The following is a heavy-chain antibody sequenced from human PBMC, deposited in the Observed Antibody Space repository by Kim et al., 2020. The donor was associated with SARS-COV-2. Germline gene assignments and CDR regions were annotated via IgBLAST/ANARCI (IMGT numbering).Heavy chain of an antibody. CDR2: INWNGDSI. V-gene: IGHV3-20*04. CDR1: SFTFDDYG. D-gene: IGHD2-2*01. Sequence: GGSLRLSCAASSFTFDDYGMSWVRQGPGKGLEWLSYINWNGDSILYADSVRGRFTISRDNAKNSLYLHMKNLRAEDTALYFCARVNCTSASCYPDHWGHGTLVTVSS. CDR3: ARVNCTSASCYPDH. J-gene: IGHJ4*01.